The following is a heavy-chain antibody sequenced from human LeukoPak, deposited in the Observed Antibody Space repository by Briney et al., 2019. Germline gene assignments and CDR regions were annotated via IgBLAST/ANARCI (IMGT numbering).Heavy chain of an antibody. J-gene: IGHJ5*02. V-gene: IGHV6-1*01. D-gene: IGHD6-13*01. CDR1: SDSISSNSAA. CDR2: TYYRSKWYN. Sequence: SQTLSLTCAISSDSISSNSAAWNWIRQSPSRGLEWLGRTYYRSKWYNDYAVSVKSRITINPDTSKNQFSLQLSSVTPEDTAVYYCARGTPGIAAARPGNWFDPWGQGTLVTVSS. CDR3: ARGTPGIAAARPGNWFDP.